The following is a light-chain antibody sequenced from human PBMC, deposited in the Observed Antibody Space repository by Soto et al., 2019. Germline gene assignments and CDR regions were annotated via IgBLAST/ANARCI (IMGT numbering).Light chain of an antibody. Sequence: QSALTQPRSVSGSPGQSLTISCTGTNSDVDDYRYVSWYQQFPGKAPKLVIYGVNQRPSGVPNRFSASNSDNTASLTISGLQAEDEADYYCCSYTSSTTQVFGGGTKLTVL. J-gene: IGLJ3*02. CDR1: NSDVDDYRY. CDR2: GVN. CDR3: CSYTSSTTQV. V-gene: IGLV2-11*01.